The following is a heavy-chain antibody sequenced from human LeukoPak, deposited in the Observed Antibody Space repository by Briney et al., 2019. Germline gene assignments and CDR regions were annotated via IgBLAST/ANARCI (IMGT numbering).Heavy chain of an antibody. CDR1: GYTFTSYD. J-gene: IGHJ6*03. D-gene: IGHD3-16*02. CDR3: ARGFRKGLSGATGHKHYYYYMDV. V-gene: IGHV1-8*01. Sequence: GASVKVSCKASGYTFTSYDINWVRQATGQGLEWMGWMNPNSGNTGYAQKFQGRVTMTRNTSISTAYMELSSLRSEDTAVYYCARGFRKGLSGATGHKHYYYYMDVWGKGTTVTISS. CDR2: MNPNSGNT.